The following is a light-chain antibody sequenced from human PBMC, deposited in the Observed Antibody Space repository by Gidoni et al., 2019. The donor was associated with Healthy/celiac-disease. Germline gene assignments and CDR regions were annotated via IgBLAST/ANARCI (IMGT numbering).Light chain of an antibody. CDR2: KDS. V-gene: IGLV3-25*03. J-gene: IGLJ2*01. CDR1: ALPKQY. Sequence: SYELTQPPSVSVSPGQTARITCSGDALPKQYAYWYQQKPGQAPVLVIYKDSERPSGNPERFSGSSSGTTVTLTISGVKAEDEADYYCQSADSSGTYHVVFGGGTKLTVL. CDR3: QSADSSGTYHVV.